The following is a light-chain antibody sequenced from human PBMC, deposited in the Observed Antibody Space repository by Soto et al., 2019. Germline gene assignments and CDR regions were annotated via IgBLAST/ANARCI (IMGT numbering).Light chain of an antibody. CDR3: QQYNNLPPLT. J-gene: IGKJ4*01. CDR1: QSVSNN. Sequence: DIVMTQSPATLSVSPGERATLSCRASQSVSNNLAWYQQKPGQAPRLLIFGASTRATGIPARFSGSGSGTEFTLTISSLQSEDFAVYYCQQYNNLPPLTFGGVTKVEIK. CDR2: GAS. V-gene: IGKV3-15*01.